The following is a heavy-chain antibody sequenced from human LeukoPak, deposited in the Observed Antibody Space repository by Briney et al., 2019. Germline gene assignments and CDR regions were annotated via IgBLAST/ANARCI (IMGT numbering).Heavy chain of an antibody. CDR2: INWNGGST. V-gene: IGHV3-20*01. CDR1: GFTFDDYG. CDR3: ARAIHYGDYLLGMDV. J-gene: IGHJ6*02. Sequence: GGSLRLSCAASGFTFDDYGMSWVRQAPGKGLEWVSGINWNGGSTGYADSVKGRFTISRDNAKNSLYLQMNSLRAVDTALYHCARAIHYGDYLLGMDVWGQGTTVTVSS. D-gene: IGHD4-17*01.